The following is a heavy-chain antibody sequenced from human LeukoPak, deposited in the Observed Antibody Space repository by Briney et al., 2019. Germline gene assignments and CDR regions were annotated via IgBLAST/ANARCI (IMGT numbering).Heavy chain of an antibody. CDR2: ISGSGRST. J-gene: IGHJ4*02. CDR3: ANRDDYFDY. CDR1: GFTFSSYA. Sequence: PGGSLRLSCASSGFTFSSYAMSWVRPAPGKGLAGVSSISGSGRSTYYADSVKGRFTISRDNSKNTLYLQMNSLRADDTAVYYCANRDDYFDYWGQGALVTVSS. V-gene: IGHV3-23*01.